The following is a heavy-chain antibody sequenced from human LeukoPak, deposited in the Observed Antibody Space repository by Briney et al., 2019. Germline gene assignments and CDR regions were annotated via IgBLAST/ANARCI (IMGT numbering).Heavy chain of an antibody. J-gene: IGHJ5*02. D-gene: IGHD4-23*01. CDR3: ARDLVTVARKWFDP. CDR1: SGSINGYY. Sequence: SETLSLTCTVSSGSINGYYWNWFRQPAGKGLEWIGRIYVTGSTNYNPSLKSRVTMSIDTSKNQFSLKLNSVTAADTAVYYCARDLVTVARKWFDPWGQGILVTVSS. CDR2: IYVTGST. V-gene: IGHV4-4*07.